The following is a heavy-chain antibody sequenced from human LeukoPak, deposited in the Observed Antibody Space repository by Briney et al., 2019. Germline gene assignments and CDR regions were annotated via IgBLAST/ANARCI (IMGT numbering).Heavy chain of an antibody. D-gene: IGHD5-18*01. J-gene: IGHJ4*02. CDR2: ISSSGSTI. Sequence: GGSLRLSCAASGFTFSSYEMNWVRQAPGKGLEWVSYISSSGSTIYYADSVKGRFTISRDNAKNSLYLQMNSLRAEDTAVYYCARASGYGNAAVYYFDYWGQGTLVTVSS. V-gene: IGHV3-48*03. CDR1: GFTFSSYE. CDR3: ARASGYGNAAVYYFDY.